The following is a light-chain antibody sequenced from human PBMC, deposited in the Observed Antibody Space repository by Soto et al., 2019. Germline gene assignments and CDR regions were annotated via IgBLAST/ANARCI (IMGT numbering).Light chain of an antibody. J-gene: IGKJ3*01. V-gene: IGKV4-1*01. CDR2: WTS. CDR1: QSVLYSSNNKNY. CDR3: QQYFSTPFT. Sequence: DIVMTQSPDSLAVSLGERATINCKSSQSVLYSSNNKNYLAWYQQKPGQPPKLLIHWTSTRESGVPDRFSGSGSGTDFTLTISSLQAEDVEVYYCQQYFSTPFTFGPGTKVDIK.